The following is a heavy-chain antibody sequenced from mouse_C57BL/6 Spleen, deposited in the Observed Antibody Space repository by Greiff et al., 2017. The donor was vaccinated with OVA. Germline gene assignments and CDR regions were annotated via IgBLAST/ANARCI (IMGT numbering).Heavy chain of an antibody. CDR1: GYAFTNYL. V-gene: IGHV1-54*01. J-gene: IGHJ1*03. Sequence: QVQLQQSGAELVRPGTSVKVSCKASGYAFTNYLIEWVKQRPGQGLEWIGVINPGSGGTNYNEKFKGKATLTADKSSSTAYMQLSSLTSEDSAVYICAREGVWYFDVWGTGTTVTVSS. CDR2: INPGSGGT. CDR3: AREGVWYFDV.